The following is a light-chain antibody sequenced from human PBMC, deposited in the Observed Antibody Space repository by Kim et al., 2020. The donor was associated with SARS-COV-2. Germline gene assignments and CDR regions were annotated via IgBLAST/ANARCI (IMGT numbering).Light chain of an antibody. CDR2: DTS. CDR1: QNVGAS. CDR3: QQRSGWPPMYT. V-gene: IGKV3-11*01. J-gene: IGKJ2*01. Sequence: EIVLTQSPATLSLSPGERASLSCRASQNVGASLAWYQQKPGQAPRLLIYDTSNRATDIPARFSGSGSGTDFTLTIISLEPEDFAVYYCQQRSGWPPMYTFGEGTKLE.